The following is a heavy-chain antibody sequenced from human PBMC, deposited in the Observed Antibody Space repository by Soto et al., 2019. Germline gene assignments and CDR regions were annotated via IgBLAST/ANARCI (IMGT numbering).Heavy chain of an antibody. CDR3: ARVLTVADHYYYYGMDV. J-gene: IGHJ6*02. CDR2: INHSGST. D-gene: IGHD6-19*01. Sequence: QVQLQQWGAGLLKPSETLSLTCAVYGGSFSGYYWSWIRQPPGKGLEWIGEINHSGSTNYNPSLKSRVTISVDTSKNQFSLKLSSVTAADTAVYYCARVLTVADHYYYYGMDVWGQGTTVTVSS. V-gene: IGHV4-34*01. CDR1: GGSFSGYY.